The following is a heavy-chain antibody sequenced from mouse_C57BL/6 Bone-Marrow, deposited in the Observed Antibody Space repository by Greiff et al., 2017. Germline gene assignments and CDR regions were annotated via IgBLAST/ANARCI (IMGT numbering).Heavy chain of an antibody. D-gene: IGHD2-4*01. CDR2: IYPGNSDT. CDR3: TREYDYVYYYAMDY. V-gene: IGHV1-5*01. Sequence: EVQLQESGTVLARPGASVKMSCKTSGYTFTSYWMHWVKQRPGQGLEWIGAIYPGNSDTSYNQKFKGKAKLTAVTSASTAYMELSSLTNEDSAVYYCTREYDYVYYYAMDYWGQGTSVTVSS. CDR1: GYTFTSYW. J-gene: IGHJ4*01.